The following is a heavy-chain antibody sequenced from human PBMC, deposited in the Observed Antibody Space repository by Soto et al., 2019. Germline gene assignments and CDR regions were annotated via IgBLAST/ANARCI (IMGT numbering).Heavy chain of an antibody. V-gene: IGHV1-18*04. D-gene: IGHD5-18*01. Sequence: ASVKVSCKASGYTFTSYGISWVRQAPGQGLEWMGWISAYNGNTNYAQKLQGRVTMTTDTSTSTAYMELRSLRSDGTAVYYCASLSVDTAMVGLDYWGQGTLVTVSS. CDR3: ASLSVDTAMVGLDY. CDR2: ISAYNGNT. CDR1: GYTFTSYG. J-gene: IGHJ4*02.